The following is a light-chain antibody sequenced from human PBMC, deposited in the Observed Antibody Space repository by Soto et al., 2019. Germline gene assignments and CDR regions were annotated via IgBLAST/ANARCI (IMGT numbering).Light chain of an antibody. V-gene: IGLV2-8*01. CDR1: SSDVGAYNS. CDR3: SSYAGATNLV. Sequence: QSALTQPPSASGSPGQSVTISCTGTSSDVGAYNSVSWYQHYPGKAPKLLIYEVSKRPSGVPDRFSGSKSGNTASLTVSGLQAEDEADYYCSSYAGATNLVFGGGTPLTVL. J-gene: IGLJ2*01. CDR2: EVS.